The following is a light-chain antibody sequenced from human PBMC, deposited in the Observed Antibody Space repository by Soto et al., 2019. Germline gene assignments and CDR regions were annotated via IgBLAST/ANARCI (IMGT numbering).Light chain of an antibody. CDR2: GAS. J-gene: IGKJ3*01. V-gene: IGKV3-20*01. Sequence: EIVVTQSPGTLSLSPGERATLSCRASQSVSSNYLAWYQQKPGRAPRLLIYGASSRASDIPDRFSGSGSGTDFTLIISRLEPEDFAMYYCQQYGSTPFTFGPGTKVDVK. CDR3: QQYGSTPFT. CDR1: QSVSSNY.